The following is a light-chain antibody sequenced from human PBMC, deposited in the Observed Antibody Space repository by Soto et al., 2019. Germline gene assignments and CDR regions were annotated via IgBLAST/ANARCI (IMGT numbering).Light chain of an antibody. CDR2: RNN. J-gene: IGLJ3*02. CDR1: SSNIGSNF. V-gene: IGLV1-47*01. Sequence: QSVLTQTPSTSGTPGQTVTISCSGSSSNIGSNFVFWYQHLPGTAPKLLIYRNNRRPSGLPDRFSGSKSGTSASLAISGLRSEDEADYYGATWDDTLNSVLFGGGTKVTVL. CDR3: ATWDDTLNSVL.